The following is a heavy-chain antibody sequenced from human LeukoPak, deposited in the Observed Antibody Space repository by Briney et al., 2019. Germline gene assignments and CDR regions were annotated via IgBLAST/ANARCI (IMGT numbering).Heavy chain of an antibody. CDR2: IKEDGSEK. V-gene: IGHV3-7*01. Sequence: SGGSLRLSCAASGFTFSNYWMNWVRQAPEKGREWVANIKEDGSEKYYVDSVKGRITISRDNAENSLYLQMNSLRAEDTAVYYCVREGKWEMTTTTGSFDYWGQGTLVTVSS. CDR1: GFTFSNYW. D-gene: IGHD5-24*01. J-gene: IGHJ4*02. CDR3: VREGKWEMTTTTGSFDY.